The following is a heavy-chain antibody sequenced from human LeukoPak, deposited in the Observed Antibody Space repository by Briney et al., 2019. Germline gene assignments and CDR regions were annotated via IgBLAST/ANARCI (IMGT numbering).Heavy chain of an antibody. D-gene: IGHD3-10*01. J-gene: IGHJ4*02. CDR2: LYISGST. Sequence: SETLSLTCTVSGASISSYYYNWIRQTAGGGLEWIGRLYISGSTDYNPSLKSRVTISVDTSMNQFYLKMNSVTAADTAVYFCARDLSGSLYFDFWGPGVLVTVSS. CDR3: ARDLSGSLYFDF. CDR1: GASISSYY. V-gene: IGHV4-4*07.